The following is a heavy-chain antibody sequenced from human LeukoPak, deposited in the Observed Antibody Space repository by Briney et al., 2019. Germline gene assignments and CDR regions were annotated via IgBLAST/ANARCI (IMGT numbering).Heavy chain of an antibody. CDR1: GFTFSSYG. Sequence: GGSLRLSCAASGFTFSSYGMHWVRQAPGKGLEWVALISYDEINKYYADSVKGRFTISRDISKNTLYLQMNSLRAEDTALYYCAKDTGHSSSWSDFWGQGTLVTVSS. CDR2: ISYDEINK. CDR3: AKDTGHSSSWSDF. D-gene: IGHD6-13*01. J-gene: IGHJ4*02. V-gene: IGHV3-30*18.